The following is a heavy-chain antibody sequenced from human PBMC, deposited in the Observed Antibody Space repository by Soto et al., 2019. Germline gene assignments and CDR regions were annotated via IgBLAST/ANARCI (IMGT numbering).Heavy chain of an antibody. CDR2: IYSGGST. CDR3: ARAGYSSSWYFDY. V-gene: IGHV3-66*01. Sequence: EVQLVESGGGLVQPGGSLRLSCAASGFTVSSNYMSWVRQAPGKGLEWVSVIYSGGSTYYADSVKGRFTISRDNSKNTLYLQMNSLRAEDTAVYYCARAGYSSSWYFDYWGQGTLVTVSS. CDR1: GFTVSSNY. D-gene: IGHD6-13*01. J-gene: IGHJ4*02.